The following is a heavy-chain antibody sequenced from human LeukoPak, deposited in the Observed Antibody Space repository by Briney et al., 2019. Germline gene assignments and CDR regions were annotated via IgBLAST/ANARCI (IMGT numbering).Heavy chain of an antibody. CDR1: GFTFSTYA. CDR3: AAISYLAFDI. CDR2: ISNTGGST. Sequence: GGSLGLSCAASGFTFSTYAMSWVRQAPGKGLEWVSAISNTGGSTYYADSVKGRFTISRDKSKNTLSLQMNSLRAEDTAVYYCAAISYLAFDIWGQGTVVTISS. V-gene: IGHV3-23*01. J-gene: IGHJ3*02. D-gene: IGHD2/OR15-2a*01.